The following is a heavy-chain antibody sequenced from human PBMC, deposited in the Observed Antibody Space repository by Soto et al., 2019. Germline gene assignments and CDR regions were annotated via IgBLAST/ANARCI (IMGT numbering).Heavy chain of an antibody. J-gene: IGHJ6*02. Sequence: QVQLQESGPGLVKPSQTLSLTCTVSVGSVSSGGYYWSLIRQHPGKGLQWLGFLYYSGSTYYNPSLKSRVTITVDKSKNQFSLKLSSVTAADTAVYYCARNVLTTINRPGGYYDDMDVCGQGTTVTVSS. D-gene: IGHD3-10*02. CDR3: ARNVLTTINRPGGYYDDMDV. CDR2: LYYSGST. V-gene: IGHV4-31*03. CDR1: VGSVSSGGYY.